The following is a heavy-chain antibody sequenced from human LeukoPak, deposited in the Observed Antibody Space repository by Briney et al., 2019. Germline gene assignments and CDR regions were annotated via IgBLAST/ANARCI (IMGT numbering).Heavy chain of an antibody. J-gene: IGHJ4*02. Sequence: PGGSLRLSCAASGFTFSSYGMHWVRQAPGKGLEWVAVIWYDGSNKYYADSVKGRFTISRDNSKNTLYLQMNSLRAEDTAVYYCARDRQLRFLGWLFDYWGQGTLVTVSS. D-gene: IGHD3-3*01. CDR3: ARDRQLRFLGWLFDY. CDR1: GFTFSSYG. V-gene: IGHV3-33*01. CDR2: IWYDGSNK.